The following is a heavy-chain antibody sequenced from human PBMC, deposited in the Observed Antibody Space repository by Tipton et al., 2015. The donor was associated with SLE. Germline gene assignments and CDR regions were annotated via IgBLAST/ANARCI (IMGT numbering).Heavy chain of an antibody. CDR3: ARDFRADGEWFDP. CDR1: GASIGSGGYS. J-gene: IGHJ5*02. D-gene: IGHD3-10*01. CDR2: IYSSGST. Sequence: TLSLTCAVSGASIGSGGYSWSWIRQPAGKGLEWIGRIYSSGSTNYNPSLRSRVTISVDTSKNQFSLNLSSVTAADTAVYYCARDFRADGEWFDPWGQGTLVTVSS. V-gene: IGHV4-61*02.